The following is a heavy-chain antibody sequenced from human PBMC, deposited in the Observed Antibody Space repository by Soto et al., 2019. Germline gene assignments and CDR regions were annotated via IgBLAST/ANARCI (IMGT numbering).Heavy chain of an antibody. D-gene: IGHD2-15*01. Sequence: SETLSLTCAVYGGSFSGYYWSWIRQPPGKGLEWIGEINHSGSTNYNPSPKSRVTISVDTSKNQFSLKLSSVTAADTAAYYCARDLASLPIVVVVAATRFGAFDIWGQGTMVTVSS. CDR3: ARDLASLPIVVVVAATRFGAFDI. CDR2: INHSGST. J-gene: IGHJ3*02. V-gene: IGHV4-34*01. CDR1: GGSFSGYY.